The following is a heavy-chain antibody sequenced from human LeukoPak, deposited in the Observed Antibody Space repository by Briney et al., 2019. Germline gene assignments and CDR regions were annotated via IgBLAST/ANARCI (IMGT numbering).Heavy chain of an antibody. CDR3: APVAMVVGADFDY. CDR2: ISGSGGTT. J-gene: IGHJ4*02. CDR1: GFTFSSYV. V-gene: IGHV3-23*01. Sequence: GGSLSLSCAASGFTFSSYVMSWVRQAPGKGLEWVSAISGSGGTTYYADSVKGRFTLSRDNSKNTLYLQMNSLRAEDTAVYYRAPVAMVVGADFDYWGQGTLVTVSS. D-gene: IGHD2-15*01.